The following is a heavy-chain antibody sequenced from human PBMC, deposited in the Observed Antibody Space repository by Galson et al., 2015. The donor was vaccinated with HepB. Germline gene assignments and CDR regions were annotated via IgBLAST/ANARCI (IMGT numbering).Heavy chain of an antibody. CDR3: ARGPLRYLDY. J-gene: IGHJ4*02. D-gene: IGHD5-12*01. V-gene: IGHV3-53*01. Sequence: SLRLSCAASGFTFSSYNMSWVRQAPGKGLEWVSVVYAGGTTYYADSVKGRFTISRDISKNTLSLEINTVRLEDTAVYYCARGPLRYLDYWGQGTPVTVSS. CDR1: GFTFSSYN. CDR2: VYAGGTT.